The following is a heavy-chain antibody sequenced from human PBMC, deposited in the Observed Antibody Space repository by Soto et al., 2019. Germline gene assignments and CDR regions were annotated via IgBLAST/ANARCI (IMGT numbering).Heavy chain of an antibody. CDR2: ISYDGINK. Sequence: QVQLVDSGGGVVQPGRSLRLSCAASGFTFSSYGMHWVRQAPGKGLEWVAFISYDGINKHHADSVKGRFTISSDSSKNTLYLQMNSLRAEDTAVYYCAKNYGGNSGYLQHWGQGSLVTVSS. CDR3: AKNYGGNSGYLQH. D-gene: IGHD4-17*01. CDR1: GFTFSSYG. J-gene: IGHJ1*01. V-gene: IGHV3-30*18.